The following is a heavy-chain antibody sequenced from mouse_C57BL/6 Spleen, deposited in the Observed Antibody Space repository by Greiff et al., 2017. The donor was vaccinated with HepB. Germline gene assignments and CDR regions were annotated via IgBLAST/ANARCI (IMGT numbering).Heavy chain of an antibody. CDR3: ARRDYSNYGALDY. J-gene: IGHJ2*01. V-gene: IGHV1-80*01. CDR2: IYPGDGDT. Sequence: QVQLKQSGAELVKPGASVKISCKASGYAFSSYWMNWVKQRPGKGLEWIGQIYPGDGDTNYNGKFKGKATLTADKSSSTAYMQLSSLTSEDSAVYFCARRDYSNYGALDYWGQGTTLTVSS. CDR1: GYAFSSYW. D-gene: IGHD2-5*01.